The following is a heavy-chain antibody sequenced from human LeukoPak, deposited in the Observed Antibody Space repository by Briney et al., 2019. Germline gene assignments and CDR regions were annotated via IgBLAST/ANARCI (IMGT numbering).Heavy chain of an antibody. J-gene: IGHJ4*02. CDR3: AKDRWARGDQVSTADSVHY. D-gene: IGHD5/OR15-5a*01. Sequence: QPGGSLRLSCAASGFTFSSFSMNWVRQAPGKGLEWVSGISGSGGSTYYADSVKGRFTISRDNSKNTLYLQMNNLRAEDTAVYYCAKDRWARGDQVSTADSVHYWGQGTLVTVSS. CDR1: GFTFSSFS. V-gene: IGHV3-23*01. CDR2: ISGSGGST.